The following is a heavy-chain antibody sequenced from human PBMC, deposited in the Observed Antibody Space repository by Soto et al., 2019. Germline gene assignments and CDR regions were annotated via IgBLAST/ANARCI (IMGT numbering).Heavy chain of an antibody. CDR1: GFTFSSYA. D-gene: IGHD3-3*01. CDR3: ARDFGHGYYLDY. CDR2: ISGSGGST. Sequence: WGSLTLSCSASGFTFSSYAMSWVRQAPGKGLEWVSAISGSGGSTYYADSVRGRFTISRDNAESSLYLQMNSLRDEDTAVYFCARDFGHGYYLDYWGRGTLVTVSS. J-gene: IGHJ4*02. V-gene: IGHV3-23*01.